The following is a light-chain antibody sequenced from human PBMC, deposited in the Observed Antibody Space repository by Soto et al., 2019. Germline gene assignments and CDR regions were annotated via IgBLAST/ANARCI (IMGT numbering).Light chain of an antibody. V-gene: IGLV1-44*01. J-gene: IGLJ2*01. CDR3: AAWDASLNGVI. CDR2: SNN. Sequence: QSVLTQPPSASGTPGQRVTISCSGSSSNIGTYTVNWYQQVPGTAPKLLIYSNNQRPSGVPDRFSGSKSGTSASLAVSGLQSEDEADYYCAAWDASLNGVIFGGGTKLTVL. CDR1: SSNIGTYT.